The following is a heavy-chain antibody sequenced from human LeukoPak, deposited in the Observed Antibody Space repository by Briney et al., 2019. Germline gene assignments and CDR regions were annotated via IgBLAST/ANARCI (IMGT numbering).Heavy chain of an antibody. J-gene: IGHJ6*03. V-gene: IGHV4-34*01. D-gene: IGHD5-18*01. CDR2: INHSGST. CDR3: ARQILQLSGISLGTPNYYYYMDV. CDR1: GGSFSGYY. Sequence: SETLSLTCAVYGGSFSGYYWSWIRQPPGKGLEWIGEINHSGSTNYNPSLKSRVTISVDTSKNQFSLKLSSVTAADTAVYYCARQILQLSGISLGTPNYYYYMDVWGKGTTVTISS.